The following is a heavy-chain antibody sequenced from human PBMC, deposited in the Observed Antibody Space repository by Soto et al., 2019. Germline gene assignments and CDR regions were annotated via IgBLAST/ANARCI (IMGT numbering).Heavy chain of an antibody. CDR1: GYSFTRYG. Sequence: QVQLVQSRAEVKNPGASVKVSCKASGYSFTRYGIAWARQAPGQGLEWMGWINTYNGNTNYAQNLQGRVTLTTDTPTSTAYMERTSLRSNDTAIYYCAMVDVYVTPSPQDVWGQGTTVIVSS. J-gene: IGHJ6*02. V-gene: IGHV1-18*01. D-gene: IGHD3-16*01. CDR3: AMVDVYVTPSPQDV. CDR2: INTYNGNT.